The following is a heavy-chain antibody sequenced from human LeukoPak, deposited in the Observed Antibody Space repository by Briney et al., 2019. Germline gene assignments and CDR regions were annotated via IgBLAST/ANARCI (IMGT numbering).Heavy chain of an antibody. V-gene: IGHV3-30*02. J-gene: IGHJ3*02. Sequence: GGSLRLSCAASGFTFSSYGMHWVRQAPGKGLEWVAFIRYDGSNKYYADSVKGRFTISRDNSRNTLYLQMNSLRAEDTAVYYCAKQRDPSDAFDIWGQGTMVTVSS. CDR1: GFTFSSYG. CDR2: IRYDGSNK. CDR3: AKQRDPSDAFDI.